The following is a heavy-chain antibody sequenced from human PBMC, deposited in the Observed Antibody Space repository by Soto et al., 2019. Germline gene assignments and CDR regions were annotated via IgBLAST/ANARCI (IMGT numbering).Heavy chain of an antibody. J-gene: IGHJ4*02. Sequence: QVQLVQSGAEVKKTGASVEVSCKASGYTFISYGISWVRQAPGQGLEWVGWISPYNGKTNYAQKFQGRVTLTTETSTRTAYLDRRSLRSDDTAVYYCARGGFSTSWLGLLGTGAHGVEIDYWGQGTLVTVSS. CDR2: ISPYNGKT. CDR3: ARGGFSTSWLGLLGTGAHGVEIDY. CDR1: GYTFISYG. D-gene: IGHD6-13*01. V-gene: IGHV1-18*01.